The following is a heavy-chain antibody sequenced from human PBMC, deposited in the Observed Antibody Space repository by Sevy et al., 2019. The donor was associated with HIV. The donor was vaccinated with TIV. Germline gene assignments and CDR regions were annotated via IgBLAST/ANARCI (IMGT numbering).Heavy chain of an antibody. D-gene: IGHD1-7*01. Sequence: SETLSLTCTVSGGCMSSYYWSWIRQPAGKGLEWIGRIYTSGSTNYNPSLKSRVTMSVDTSKNQFSLKLSSVTAADTAVYYCARGDWNYGSYFDYWGQGSLVTVSS. CDR2: IYTSGST. J-gene: IGHJ4*02. CDR1: GGCMSSYY. V-gene: IGHV4-4*07. CDR3: ARGDWNYGSYFDY.